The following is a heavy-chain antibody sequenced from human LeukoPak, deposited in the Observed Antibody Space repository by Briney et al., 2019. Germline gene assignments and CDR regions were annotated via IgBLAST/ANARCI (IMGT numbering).Heavy chain of an antibody. Sequence: PGGSLRLSCAASGFTVSSNYMSWVRQAPGKGLEWVSGITGSGHSTYYADSVKGRFTISRDNSKNTLYLQMNSLRAEDTAVYYCAKDPYSSSTFDWFDPWGQGTLVTVSS. D-gene: IGHD6-6*01. CDR3: AKDPYSSSTFDWFDP. CDR1: GFTVSSNY. V-gene: IGHV3-23*01. CDR2: ITGSGHST. J-gene: IGHJ5*02.